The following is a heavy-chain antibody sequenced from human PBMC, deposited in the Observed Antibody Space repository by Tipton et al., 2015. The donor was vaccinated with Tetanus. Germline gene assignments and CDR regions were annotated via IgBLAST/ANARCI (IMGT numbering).Heavy chain of an antibody. CDR3: AGVTAQRTELYFEH. CDR2: IYYNGST. CDR1: GGSISYYY. J-gene: IGHJ1*01. V-gene: IGHV4-59*01. Sequence: TLSLTCSVSGGSISYYYWSWIRQSPGKGLEWIGHIYYNGSTKYNPSLKSRVTVSLDTSKKHFSLRLSSVTAAEAAVYYCAGVTAQRTELYFEHWGQGTQVTVSS. D-gene: IGHD2-8*02.